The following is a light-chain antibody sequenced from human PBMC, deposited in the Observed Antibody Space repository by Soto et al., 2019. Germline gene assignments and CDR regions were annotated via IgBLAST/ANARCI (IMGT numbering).Light chain of an antibody. CDR3: ASYTSGSPLGV. V-gene: IGLV2-14*01. J-gene: IGLJ1*01. Sequence: QSALTQPASVSGAPGQSITISCTGTINDVGRYDYVSWYNASPAKAPKLIFFAINSRPSGVSDRFSGSRSGNTGSLPISGLQADDEGDYYCASYTSGSPLGVFGSGTKVTVL. CDR2: AIN. CDR1: INDVGRYDY.